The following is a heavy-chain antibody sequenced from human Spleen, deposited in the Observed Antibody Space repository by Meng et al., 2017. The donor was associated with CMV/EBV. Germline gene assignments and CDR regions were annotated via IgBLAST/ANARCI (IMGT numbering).Heavy chain of an antibody. D-gene: IGHD5-24*01. V-gene: IGHV1-69*05. CDR2: IIPIFGTA. CDR1: GYTFTSYG. Sequence: SVKVSCKASGYTFTSYGISWVRQAPGQGLEWMGGIIPIFGTANYAQKFQGRVTITTDESTSTAYMELSSLRSEDTAVYYCAREGSGQRDGYNYDYFDYWGQGTLVTVSS. CDR3: AREGSGQRDGYNYDYFDY. J-gene: IGHJ4*02.